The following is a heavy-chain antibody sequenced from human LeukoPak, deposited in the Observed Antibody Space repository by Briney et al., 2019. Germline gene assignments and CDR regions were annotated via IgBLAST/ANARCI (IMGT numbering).Heavy chain of an antibody. Sequence: ASVKVSCKVSGYTLTELSMHWVRQAPGKGREWMGGFDPEDGETIYAQKFQGRVTMTEDTSTDTAYMELSSLRSEDTAVYYCATAAAGTDWFDPWGQGTLVTVSS. V-gene: IGHV1-24*01. J-gene: IGHJ5*02. CDR3: ATAAAGTDWFDP. D-gene: IGHD6-13*01. CDR1: GYTLTELS. CDR2: FDPEDGET.